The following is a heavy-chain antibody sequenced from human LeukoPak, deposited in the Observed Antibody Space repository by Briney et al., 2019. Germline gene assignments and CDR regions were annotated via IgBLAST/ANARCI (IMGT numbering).Heavy chain of an antibody. D-gene: IGHD6-25*01. V-gene: IGHV4-4*07. CDR2: IYTSGST. CDR3: ARQNSGARLNV. Sequence: PSETLSLTCTVSGGSISTYYWTCIRQPAGKGLEWIGRIYTSGSTNYNPSLKSRVTMSVDTSKNQFSLKLSSVTAADTAVYYCARQNSGARLNVWGQGTTVTVSS. J-gene: IGHJ6*02. CDR1: GGSISTYY.